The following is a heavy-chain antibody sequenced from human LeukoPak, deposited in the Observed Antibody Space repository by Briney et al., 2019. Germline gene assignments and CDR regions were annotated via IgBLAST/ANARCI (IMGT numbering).Heavy chain of an antibody. D-gene: IGHD3-3*01. J-gene: IGHJ5*02. CDR1: GGSFSGYY. V-gene: IGHV4-34*01. CDR3: ARDCYDFWSGYYNGWFDP. CDR2: INHSGST. Sequence: SETLSLTCAVYGGSFSGYYWSWIRQPPGKGLEWIGEINHSGSTNYNPSLKSRVTISVDTSKNQFSLKPSSVTAADTAVYYCARDCYDFWSGYYNGWFDPWGQGTLVTVSS.